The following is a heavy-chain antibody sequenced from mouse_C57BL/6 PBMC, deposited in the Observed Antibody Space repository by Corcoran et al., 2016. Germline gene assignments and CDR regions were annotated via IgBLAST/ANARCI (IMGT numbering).Heavy chain of an antibody. D-gene: IGHD2-1*01. CDR1: GYTFTDYY. V-gene: IGHV1-19*01. CDR2: INPYNGGT. J-gene: IGHJ2*01. Sequence: EVQLQQSGPVLVKPGASVKMSCKASGYTFTDYYMNWVKQSHGKSLEWIGVINPYNGGTSYNQKFKGKATLTVDKSSSTAYMELNSLTSEDSAVYYCERHYGKSYVDYWGQGTTLTVSS. CDR3: ERHYGKSYVDY.